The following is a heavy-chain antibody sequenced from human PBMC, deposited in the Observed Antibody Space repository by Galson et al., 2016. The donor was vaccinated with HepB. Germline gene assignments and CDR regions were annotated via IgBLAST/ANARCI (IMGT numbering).Heavy chain of an antibody. V-gene: IGHV3-53*01. D-gene: IGHD2-2*01. CDR2: IFTAGTT. J-gene: IGHJ5*02. CDR3: VREDCSSTSCYRHYVDP. Sequence: SLRLSCAASGFNVSDNYMSWVRQAPGKGLEWVSVIFTAGTTSYAASVRGRFTISRDKSKNTLHLQMNSLRAEDTAVYYCVREDCSSTSCYRHYVDPGGQGTLVTVSS. CDR1: GFNVSDNY.